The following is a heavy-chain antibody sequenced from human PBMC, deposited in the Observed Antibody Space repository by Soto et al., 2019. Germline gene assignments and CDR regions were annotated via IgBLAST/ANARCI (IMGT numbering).Heavy chain of an antibody. D-gene: IGHD3-22*01. V-gene: IGHV3-23*01. CDR1: GIMFGQYA. CDR3: ARSYYYDSTGYYRTFDY. J-gene: IGHJ4*02. Sequence: VGSLRLSCAGSGIMFGQYAMSWVRLAPGKGLEWVSVVGPSGASTFYADSVRGRFTISRDNSENTLYLQMNSLRAADTALYFCARSYYYDSTGYYRTFDYWGPGTLVTVSS. CDR2: VGPSGAST.